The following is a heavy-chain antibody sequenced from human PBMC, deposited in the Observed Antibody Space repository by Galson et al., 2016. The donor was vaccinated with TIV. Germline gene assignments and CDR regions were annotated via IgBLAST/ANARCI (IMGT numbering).Heavy chain of an antibody. CDR2: ISEDGTVK. CDR1: GFTFSSQW. Sequence: SLRLSCAASGFTFSSQWMSWVRQAPGKGPDFVASISEDGTVKYYVDSVKGRFTISRDNAKNSLFLQMNSLGVEDTAVYYCVRGDFWGPGTLVTVSS. CDR3: VRGDF. D-gene: IGHD3/OR15-3a*01. V-gene: IGHV3-7*01. J-gene: IGHJ4*02.